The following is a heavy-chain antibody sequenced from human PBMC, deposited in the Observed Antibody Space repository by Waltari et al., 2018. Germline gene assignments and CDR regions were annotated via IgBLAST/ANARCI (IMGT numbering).Heavy chain of an antibody. CDR1: GYTFTSYA. CDR3: ARAPKGFWSAPVVFDY. CDR2: INAGNGNT. J-gene: IGHJ4*02. Sequence: QVQLVQSGAEVKKPGASVTVSCKASGYTFTSYAMHWVRQAPGQRLEWMGWINAGNGNTKYSQEFQGRVTITRDTSASTAYMELSSLRSEDMAVYYCARAPKGFWSAPVVFDYWGQGTLVTVSS. D-gene: IGHD3-3*01. V-gene: IGHV1-3*03.